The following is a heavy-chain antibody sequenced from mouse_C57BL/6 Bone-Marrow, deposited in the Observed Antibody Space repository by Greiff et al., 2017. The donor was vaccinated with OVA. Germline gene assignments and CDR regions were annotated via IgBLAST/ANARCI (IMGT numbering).Heavy chain of an antibody. J-gene: IGHJ3*01. CDR2: INPSTGGT. V-gene: IGHV1-42*01. CDR3: AREGGPAWFAY. Sequence: EVKLMESGPELVKPGASVKISCKASGYSFTGYYMNWVKQSPEKSLEWIGEINPSTGGTTYNQKFKAKATLTVDKSSSTAYMQLKSLTSEDSAVYYSAREGGPAWFAYWGQGTLVTVSA. CDR1: GYSFTGYY.